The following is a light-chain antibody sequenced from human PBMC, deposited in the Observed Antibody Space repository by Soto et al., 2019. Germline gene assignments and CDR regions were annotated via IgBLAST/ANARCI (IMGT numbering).Light chain of an antibody. CDR2: GAS. CDR1: QVITGW. CDR3: LQNHNYPRT. Sequence: DIQLTQSPSTLSASVGDRVTITCRASQVITGWLAWYQQTPGKAPKLLISGASRLQSGVPSRFSGSGSGAAFTLTITSLRPEDSATYYCLQNHNYPRTFGQGTKVDI. J-gene: IGKJ1*01. V-gene: IGKV1-5*01.